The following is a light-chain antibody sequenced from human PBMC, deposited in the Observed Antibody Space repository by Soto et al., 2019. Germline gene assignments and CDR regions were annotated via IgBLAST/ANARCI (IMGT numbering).Light chain of an antibody. Sequence: QSALTQPASVSGSPGQSITISCTGSSSDVGGYKYVSWYQLHPGKAPKLMIYEVSYRPSGVSNRFSGSKSGNTASLTISGLQAEYEAEYICSSFTSRSTPVFGGGTKLTVL. CDR3: SSFTSRSTPV. V-gene: IGLV2-14*01. CDR1: SSDVGGYKY. J-gene: IGLJ2*01. CDR2: EVS.